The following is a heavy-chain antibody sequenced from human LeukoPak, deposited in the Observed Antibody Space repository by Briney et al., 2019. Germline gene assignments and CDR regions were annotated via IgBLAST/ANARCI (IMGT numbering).Heavy chain of an antibody. CDR2: IIPILGIA. CDR1: GGTFSSYA. Sequence: SVKVSCKASGGTFSSYAISWVRQAPGQGLEWMGRIIPILGIANYAQKLQGRVTITADKSTSTAYMELSSLRSEDTAVYYCARGDLVGAIHFDYWGQGTLVTVSS. D-gene: IGHD1-26*01. V-gene: IGHV1-69*04. CDR3: ARGDLVGAIHFDY. J-gene: IGHJ4*02.